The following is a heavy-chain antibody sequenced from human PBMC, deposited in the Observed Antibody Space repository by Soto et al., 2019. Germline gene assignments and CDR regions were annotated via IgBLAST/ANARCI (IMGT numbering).Heavy chain of an antibody. J-gene: IGHJ4*02. CDR3: ARGSYYYDSRGYYPY. CDR2: IYYDGST. Sequence: SETLSLTCTVSGASIRSSTFYWGWIRQPPGKGLESIANIYYDGSTYYNPSLKSRVTISVDTSKNQFSLKLSSVTAADTAVYYCARGSYYYDSRGYYPYWSQGTLVTVS. V-gene: IGHV4-39*01. D-gene: IGHD3-22*01. CDR1: GASIRSSTFY.